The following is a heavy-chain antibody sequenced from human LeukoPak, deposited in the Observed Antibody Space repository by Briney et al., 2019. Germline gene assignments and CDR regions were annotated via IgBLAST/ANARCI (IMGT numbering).Heavy chain of an antibody. Sequence: SQTLSLTCAISGDRLSSNTAAWNWIRQSPSRGLEWLGRTYYRSKWYIDYALSVKSRITIIPDTSKNQVSLQMKSVTPEDTAVYYCARDYGWGQGVAYWGQGTLVTVSS. CDR2: TYYRSKWYI. D-gene: IGHD3-16*01. CDR1: GDRLSSNTAA. J-gene: IGHJ4*02. V-gene: IGHV6-1*01. CDR3: ARDYGWGQGVAY.